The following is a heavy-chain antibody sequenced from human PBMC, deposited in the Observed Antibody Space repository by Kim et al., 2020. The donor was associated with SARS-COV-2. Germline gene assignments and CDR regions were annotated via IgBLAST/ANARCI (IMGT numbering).Heavy chain of an antibody. CDR2: TYYRSKWYN. V-gene: IGHV6-1*01. J-gene: IGHJ6*02. CDR1: GDSVSSNSAA. CDR3: ARDDYSNYGSYYGMDV. D-gene: IGHD4-4*01. Sequence: SQTLSLTCAISGDSVSSNSAAWNWIRQSPSRGLEWLGRTYYRSKWYNDYAVSVKSRITINPDTSKNQFSLQLNSVTPEDTAVYYCARDDYSNYGSYYGMDVWGQGTTVTVSS.